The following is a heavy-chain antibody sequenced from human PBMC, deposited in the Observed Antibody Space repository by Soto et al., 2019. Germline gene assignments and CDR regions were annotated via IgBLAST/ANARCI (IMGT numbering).Heavy chain of an antibody. V-gene: IGHV5-51*01. D-gene: IGHD6-19*01. J-gene: IGHJ4*02. CDR3: ATQHPLDSSGWYN. CDR1: GYSFTNFW. Sequence: PGESLKISCKASGYSFTNFWLGWVRQMPGKGLEWLGIIYPGDSETRYSPSFQGQVTISADRSISTAYLQWSSLKDSDTAIYYCATQHPLDSSGWYNWGQGTLVTVSS. CDR2: IYPGDSET.